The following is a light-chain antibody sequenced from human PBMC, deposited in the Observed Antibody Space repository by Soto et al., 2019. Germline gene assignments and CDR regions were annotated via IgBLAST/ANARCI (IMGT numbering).Light chain of an antibody. V-gene: IGKV3-20*01. CDR3: QQCAASPLT. J-gene: IGKJ4*01. CDR2: EAS. CDR1: HSVGNNY. Sequence: ENVLTQSPGTLSASPGDRVTLSCRASHSVGNNYLAWFQQKPGQAPRLLIDEASRRATGIPDRFSGSGSGTDFTLTTSRLEPEDFAVYYCQQCAASPLTFGGGTKVEIK.